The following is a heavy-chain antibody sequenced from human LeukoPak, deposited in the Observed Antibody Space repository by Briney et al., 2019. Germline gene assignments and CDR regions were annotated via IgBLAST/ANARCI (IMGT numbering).Heavy chain of an antibody. CDR3: PTVISGYVFFDY. D-gene: IGHD5-12*01. CDR2: IRSKTDGGAT. CDR1: GFTFSNAW. J-gene: IGHJ4*02. V-gene: IGHV3-15*01. Sequence: GGSLRLSCAASGFTFSNAWMSWVRQAPGKGLEWVGRIRSKTDGGATDYAAPVKGRFTVSRDDSKNTLYLQMDSLKTEDSAVYYCPTVISGYVFFDYWGQGTLVTVSS.